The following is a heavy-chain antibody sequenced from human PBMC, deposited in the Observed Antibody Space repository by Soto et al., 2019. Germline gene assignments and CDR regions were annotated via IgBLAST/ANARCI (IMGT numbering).Heavy chain of an antibody. J-gene: IGHJ5*02. CDR1: GGSISSGGYY. Sequence: HSETLSLTCTVSGGSISSGGYYWSWIRQHPGKGLEWIGYIYYSGSTYYNPSLKSRVTISVDTSKNQFSLKLSSVTAADTAVYYCARVWTSWWFDPWGQGTLVTVSS. D-gene: IGHD3-3*01. CDR2: IYYSGST. V-gene: IGHV4-31*03. CDR3: ARVWTSWWFDP.